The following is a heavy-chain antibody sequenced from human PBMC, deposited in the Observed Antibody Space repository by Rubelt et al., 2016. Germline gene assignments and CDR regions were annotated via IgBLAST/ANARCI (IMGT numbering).Heavy chain of an antibody. CDR2: INAGNVDT. CDR3: ARGEGYFHY. CDR1: GYTFTSYS. Sequence: QVQLVQSGAEVKKPGASVKVSCKASGYTFTSYSMHWVRQAPGQRLEWMGWINAGNVDTKYTQKFQGRFTITRDTSATTAYMELSSLTSEDTAVYYCARGEGYFHYWGQGTLVTVSS. V-gene: IGHV1-3*01. J-gene: IGHJ1*01.